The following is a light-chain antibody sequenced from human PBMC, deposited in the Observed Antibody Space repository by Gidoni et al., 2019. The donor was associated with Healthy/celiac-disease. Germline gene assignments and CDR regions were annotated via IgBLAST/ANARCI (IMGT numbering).Light chain of an antibody. CDR1: SSDVGVYNY. V-gene: IGLV2-8*01. J-gene: IGLJ1*01. CDR2: EVS. Sequence: QSALTQPPSASGSPGQSVTISCTGTSSDVGVYNYVSWYQQHPGKAPKLMIYEVSKRPSGVPDRFFGSKSGNTASLTVSGLQAEDEADYYCSSYAGSTPYVFGTGTKVTVL. CDR3: SSYAGSTPYV.